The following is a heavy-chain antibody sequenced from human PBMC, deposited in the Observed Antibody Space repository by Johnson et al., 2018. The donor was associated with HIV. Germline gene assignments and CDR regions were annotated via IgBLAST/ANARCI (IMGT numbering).Heavy chain of an antibody. CDR3: AREIVWATTHDAFDI. Sequence: VQLVESGGGLVQPGGSLRLSCAASGFTFSDYYMSWIRQAPGKGLEWISYISSSGSTIYYADSVKGRFSISRDNAKNSLYLQMNSLRAEDTAVYYCAREIVWATTHDAFDIWGQGTMVTVSS. CDR2: ISSSGSTI. D-gene: IGHD1-14*01. V-gene: IGHV3-11*04. J-gene: IGHJ3*02. CDR1: GFTFSDYY.